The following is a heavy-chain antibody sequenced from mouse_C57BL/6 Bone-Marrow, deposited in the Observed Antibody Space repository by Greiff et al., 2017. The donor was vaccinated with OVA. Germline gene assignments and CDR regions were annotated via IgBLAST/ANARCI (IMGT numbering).Heavy chain of an antibody. D-gene: IGHD2-4*01. CDR1: LYTFTHSS. J-gene: IGHJ3*01. V-gene: IGHV1-63*01. CDR2: IYPGGGYT. Sequence: QLPPSFSYLLPPCSSLHLSFPSSLYTFTHSSLCFSSPLPLHFLSWIGDIYPGGGYTNYNEKFTGKATLTADKSSSTAYMQFSSLTSEDSAIYYCARSYYDYPFAYWGQGTLVTVSA. CDR3: ARSYYDYPFAY.